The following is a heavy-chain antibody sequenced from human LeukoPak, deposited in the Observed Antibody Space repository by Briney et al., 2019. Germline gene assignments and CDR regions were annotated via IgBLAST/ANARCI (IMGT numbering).Heavy chain of an antibody. Sequence: MTSETLSLTCTVSGGSISSSSYYWGWIRQPPGKGLEWIGSIYYSGSTYYNPSLKSRVSMSVDTSKNQFSLKLSSVTAADTAIYYCAGGETDYYDDFGMDVWGQGTTVTVSS. D-gene: IGHD1-26*01. J-gene: IGHJ6*02. CDR3: AGGETDYYDDFGMDV. CDR1: GGSISSSSYY. V-gene: IGHV4-39*07. CDR2: IYYSGST.